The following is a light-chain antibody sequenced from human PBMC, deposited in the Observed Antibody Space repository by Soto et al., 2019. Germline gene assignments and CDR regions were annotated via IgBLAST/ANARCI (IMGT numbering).Light chain of an antibody. CDR1: LSVSSY. V-gene: IGKV3-11*01. J-gene: IGKJ5*01. CDR2: DAS. CDR3: QKRQYGPPIT. Sequence: VFTQSPPTLSLSPEETATLSCRTSLSVSSYLAWYQQKPGQAPRLPIYDASNRATGIPARFTGSGSGTDFNPTISTVEPEDFAVYYCQKRQYGPPITFGQGTLLEIK.